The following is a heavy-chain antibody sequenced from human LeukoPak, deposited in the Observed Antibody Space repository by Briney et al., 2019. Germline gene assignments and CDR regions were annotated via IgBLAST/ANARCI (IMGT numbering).Heavy chain of an antibody. CDR2: TNEEGSEK. D-gene: IGHD6-19*01. CDR3: ATGSTSGDY. CDR1: GFTFSDSW. V-gene: IGHV3-7*03. Sequence: GGSLRLSCAASGFTFSDSWMTWVRQAPGKGLEWVANTNEEGSEKNYVDSVKGRFTISRDNVENSLFLQMNSLRADDTAIYYCATGSTSGDYWGQGTLVTVSS. J-gene: IGHJ4*02.